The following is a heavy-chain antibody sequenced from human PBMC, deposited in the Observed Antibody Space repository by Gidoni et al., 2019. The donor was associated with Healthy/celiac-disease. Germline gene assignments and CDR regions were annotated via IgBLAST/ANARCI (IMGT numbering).Heavy chain of an antibody. J-gene: IGHJ4*02. Sequence: QVQLVESGAGGVQPGLSLRLSCAASGFTFSSYGMHLVRQAPGKGLEWVAVISYDGSNKYYADSVKGRFTLSRDNSKNTLYLQMNSLRAEDTAVYYCAKDRLAYCSGGSCYGHDYWGQGTLVTVSS. V-gene: IGHV3-30*18. D-gene: IGHD2-15*01. CDR2: ISYDGSNK. CDR3: AKDRLAYCSGGSCYGHDY. CDR1: GFTFSSYG.